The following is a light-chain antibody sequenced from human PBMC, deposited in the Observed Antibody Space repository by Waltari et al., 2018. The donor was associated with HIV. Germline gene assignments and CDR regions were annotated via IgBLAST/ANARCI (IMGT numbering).Light chain of an antibody. CDR1: QGVGAN. J-gene: IGKJ2*01. CDR3: QQFANWPSYT. CDR2: RSH. V-gene: IGKV3-15*01. Sequence: EIILTQSPAIVSASPGDRVTLTCRASQGVGANLAWYQQKSGQAPRRLLARSHTAAPGVPARFSGSGVGTDFTLTITNLQSDDFVVYYCQQFANWPSYTFGQGTKL.